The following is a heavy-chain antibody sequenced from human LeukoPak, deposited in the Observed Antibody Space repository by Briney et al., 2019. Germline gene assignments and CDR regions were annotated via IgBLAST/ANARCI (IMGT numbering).Heavy chain of an antibody. CDR3: ARDPNGYGYVSRNSRNDY. V-gene: IGHV1-46*01. D-gene: IGHD5-18*01. Sequence: ASVKVSCKASGYTFTSYYMHWVRQAPGQGLEWMGIINPSGGSTSYAQKFQGRVTMTRDTSTSTAYMELRSLRSDDTAVYYCARDPNGYGYVSRNSRNDYWGQGTLVTVSS. J-gene: IGHJ4*02. CDR2: INPSGGST. CDR1: GYTFTSYY.